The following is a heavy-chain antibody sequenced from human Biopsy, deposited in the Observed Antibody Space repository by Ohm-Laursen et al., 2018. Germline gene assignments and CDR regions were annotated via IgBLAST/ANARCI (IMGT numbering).Heavy chain of an antibody. J-gene: IGHJ6*02. V-gene: IGHV2-70*12. CDR1: GFSLSARGMC. Sequence: TQTLTLTCSFSGFSLSARGMCVSWILQAPGKALEWLARVDWDDYKDYSASLQTKLSISKDTSNDQVVLTVNNVDPADTATYYCARTSILIVSAGLVYRHRRHLQGMDVWGQGIAVTVS. D-gene: IGHD6-13*01. CDR3: ARTSILIVSAGLVYRHRRHLQGMDV. CDR2: VDWDDYK.